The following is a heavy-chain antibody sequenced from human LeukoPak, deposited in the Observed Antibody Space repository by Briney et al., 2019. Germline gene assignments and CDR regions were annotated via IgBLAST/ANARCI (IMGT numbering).Heavy chain of an antibody. CDR3: ARCGGGSCYSNFDY. Sequence: ASVKVSCKASGYTFTSYGISWVRQAPGQGPEWMGWISAYNGNTNYAQKLQGRVTMTTGTSTSTAYMELRSLRSDDTAVYYCARCGGGSCYSNFDYWGQGTLVTVSS. J-gene: IGHJ4*02. D-gene: IGHD2-15*01. CDR2: ISAYNGNT. V-gene: IGHV1-18*01. CDR1: GYTFTSYG.